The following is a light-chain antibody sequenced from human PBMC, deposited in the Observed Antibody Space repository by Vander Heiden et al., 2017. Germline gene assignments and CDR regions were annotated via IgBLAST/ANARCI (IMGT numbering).Light chain of an antibody. V-gene: IGLV2-11*01. CDR3: CSYAGSYTRYV. CDR1: SSDAGGYNY. CDR2: DVS. J-gene: IGLJ1*01. Sequence: QSALTQPRSVSGSPGQSVTISCTGTSSDAGGYNYVSWYQQHPGKAPKLMIYDVSKRPSGVPDRFSGSKSGNTASLTISGLQAEDEADYYCCSYAGSYTRYVFGTGTKVTVL.